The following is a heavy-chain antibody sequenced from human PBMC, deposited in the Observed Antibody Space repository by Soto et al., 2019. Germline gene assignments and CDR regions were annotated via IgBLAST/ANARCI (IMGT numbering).Heavy chain of an antibody. CDR1: GYTFTDYD. CDR3: ARGRIGAAF. CDR2: MSPNSGKT. Sequence: QVQLVQSGAEVKKPGASVRVTCKTSGYTFTDYDVSWVRQASGQGLEWMGWMSPNSGKTGYAEKFQGRVTMTANTSLSTAYMELHSLRSEDTAIYFCARGRIGAAFWGQGTLVTVSS. V-gene: IGHV1-8*01. D-gene: IGHD2-15*01. J-gene: IGHJ4*02.